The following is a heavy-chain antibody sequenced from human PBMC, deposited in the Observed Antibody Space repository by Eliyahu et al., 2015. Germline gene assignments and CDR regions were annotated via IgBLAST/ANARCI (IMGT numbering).Heavy chain of an antibody. CDR3: ARTQREQWLVGGVDY. D-gene: IGHD6-19*01. J-gene: IGHJ4*02. Sequence: QVTLKESGPVLVKPTETLTLTCTXXGFSLXXXRMGVSWXXQPPGKXLEWLAHIFSNDEKSYSTSLKSRLTISKDTSKSQVVLTMTNMDPVDTATYYCARTQREQWLVGGVDYWGQGTLVTVSS. V-gene: IGHV2-26*01. CDR1: GFSLXXXRMG. CDR2: IFSNDEK.